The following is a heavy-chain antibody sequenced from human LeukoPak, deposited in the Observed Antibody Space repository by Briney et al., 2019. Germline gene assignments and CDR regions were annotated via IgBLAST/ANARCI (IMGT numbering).Heavy chain of an antibody. CDR1: GFTFSSYG. V-gene: IGHV3-30*18. CDR3: AKGLVNWNYAYYGMDV. CDR2: ISYDGSNK. J-gene: IGHJ6*02. Sequence: GGSLRLSCAASGFTFSSYGMHWVRQAPGKGLEWVAVISYDGSNKYYADSVKGRFTISRDNSKNTLYLQMNSLRAEDTAVYYCAKGLVNWNYAYYGMDVWGQGTTVTVSS. D-gene: IGHD1-20*01.